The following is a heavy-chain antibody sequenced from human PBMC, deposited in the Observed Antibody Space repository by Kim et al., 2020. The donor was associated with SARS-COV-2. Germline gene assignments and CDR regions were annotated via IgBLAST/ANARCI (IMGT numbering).Heavy chain of an antibody. D-gene: IGHD1-1*01. CDR2: TT. V-gene: IGHV3-23*01. Sequence: TTHYADAVKGRFTISRDNTKNTLYLQVNSLRAEDTAVYYCAKLFQLSRTYWGQGTLVTVSS. J-gene: IGHJ4*02. CDR3: AKLFQLSRTY.